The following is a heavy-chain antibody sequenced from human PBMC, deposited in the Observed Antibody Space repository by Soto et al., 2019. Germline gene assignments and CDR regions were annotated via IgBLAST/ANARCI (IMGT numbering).Heavy chain of an antibody. CDR3: ASFLFSEDSIRYSVTVLAV. CDR2: INPSGGST. V-gene: IGHV1-46*01. Sequence: QGLEWMAIINPSGGSTSYAQKFQGRVTMTRDTSTSTVYMELSSLRSEDTAVYYCASFLFSEDSIRYSVTVLAVWG. J-gene: IGHJ6*01. D-gene: IGHD3-9*01.